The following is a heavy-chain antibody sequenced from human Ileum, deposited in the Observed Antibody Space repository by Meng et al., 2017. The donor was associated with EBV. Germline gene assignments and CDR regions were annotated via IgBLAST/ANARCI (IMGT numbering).Heavy chain of an antibody. CDR3: ASNGDEVDY. J-gene: IGHJ4*02. CDR1: GYTFINNG. V-gene: IGHV1-18*01. Sequence: QVQLVESGGEVKKAWASVKVSCKASGYTFINNGFSWVRQAPGQGLEWMGWISTFNGNTTYAQKFQGRLTVTTDTSTNTAYMELRNLRSDDTAVYYCASNGDEVDYWGQGTLVTVSS. CDR2: ISTFNGNT. D-gene: IGHD4-17*01.